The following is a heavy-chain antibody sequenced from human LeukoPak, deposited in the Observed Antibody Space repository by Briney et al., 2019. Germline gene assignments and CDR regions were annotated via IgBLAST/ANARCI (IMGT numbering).Heavy chain of an antibody. CDR1: GRSFSSYY. D-gene: IGHD3-10*01. CDR3: ARGVGTYYYGSGSYYNREYNWFDP. CDR2: IHISGST. V-gene: IGHV4-4*07. J-gene: IGHJ5*02. Sequence: AETLALTCTVSGRSFSSYYRSWVRQPAGKGLEWIGRIHISGSTNHNPDLKIRVSMSGDTSKNQFYLKLSTVTAADTAVYYCARGVGTYYYGSGSYYNREYNWFDPWGQGTLVTVSS.